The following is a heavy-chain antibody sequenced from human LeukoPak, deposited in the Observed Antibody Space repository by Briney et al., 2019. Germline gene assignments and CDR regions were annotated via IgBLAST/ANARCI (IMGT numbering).Heavy chain of an antibody. CDR3: ARDARRTNGWYYFDY. CDR2: IGASGEST. Sequence: GGSLRLSCAASGFTFSVAAMTWVRQAPGKGLEWVSLIGASGESTYYADSVKGRFTISRDNSKKTLFLQLNSLRAEDTAVYYCARDARRTNGWYYFDYWGQGAPVTVSS. D-gene: IGHD6-19*01. J-gene: IGHJ4*02. CDR1: GFTFSVAA. V-gene: IGHV3-23*01.